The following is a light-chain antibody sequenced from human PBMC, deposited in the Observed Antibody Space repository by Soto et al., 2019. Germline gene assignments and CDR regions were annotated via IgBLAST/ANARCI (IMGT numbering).Light chain of an antibody. CDR3: QKYNSAPLN. Sequence: MTQSPSTLSASVGDRVTITCRASQSISSWLAWYQQKPGKAPKLLIYKASSLESGVPSRFSGSGSGTEFTLTISSLQPEDVAAYYCQKYNSAPLNCGGGTKGDIK. CDR1: QSISSW. CDR2: KAS. J-gene: IGKJ4*01. V-gene: IGKV1-5*03.